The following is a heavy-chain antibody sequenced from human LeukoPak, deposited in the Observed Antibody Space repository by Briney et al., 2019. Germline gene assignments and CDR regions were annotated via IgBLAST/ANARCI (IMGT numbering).Heavy chain of an antibody. D-gene: IGHD3-22*01. CDR2: ISGYNGNT. Sequence: ASVKVSCKASGYTFTSYAISWLRQAPGQGLEWMGWISGYNGNTNYAQKLQGRVTMTTDTSTNTAYMELRSLRSDDTAVYYCTRALDSSGYSAFDYWGQGTLVTVSS. CDR3: TRALDSSGYSAFDY. J-gene: IGHJ4*02. V-gene: IGHV1-18*01. CDR1: GYTFTSYA.